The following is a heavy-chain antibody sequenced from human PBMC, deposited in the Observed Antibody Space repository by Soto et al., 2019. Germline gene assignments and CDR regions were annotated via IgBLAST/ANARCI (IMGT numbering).Heavy chain of an antibody. D-gene: IGHD3-22*01. J-gene: IGHJ3*02. CDR1: GFTFSSYS. CDR3: ARESRGANYYDSSGYYCACAFDI. Sequence: EVQLVESGGGLVQPGGSLRLSCAASGFTFSSYSMNWVRQAPGKGLEWVSYISSSSSTIYYADSVKGRFTISRDNAKNSLYLQMNSLRDEDTAVYYCARESRGANYYDSSGYYCACAFDIWGQGTMVTVSS. CDR2: ISSSSSTI. V-gene: IGHV3-48*02.